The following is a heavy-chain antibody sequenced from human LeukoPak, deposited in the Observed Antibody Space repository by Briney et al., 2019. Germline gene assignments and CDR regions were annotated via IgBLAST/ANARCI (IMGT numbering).Heavy chain of an antibody. D-gene: IGHD2-15*01. CDR3: ARQQALPDY. CDR2: IYYSGTT. V-gene: IGHV4-39*01. CDR1: GGSISSSSYY. Sequence: SETLSLTCTVSGGSISSSSYYWGWIRQPPGKGLEWIGTIYYSGTTYYNPSLKSRVTISVDTSKNQFSLKLSSVSAADTAVNYCARQQALPDYWGQGTLVTVSS. J-gene: IGHJ4*02.